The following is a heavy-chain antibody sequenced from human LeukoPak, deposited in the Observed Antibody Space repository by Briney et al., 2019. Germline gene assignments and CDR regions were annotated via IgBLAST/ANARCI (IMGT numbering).Heavy chain of an antibody. J-gene: IGHJ4*02. CDR3: ARRSPYSSSWYGCFDY. V-gene: IGHV4-34*01. CDR1: GGSFSGYY. Sequence: SETLSLTCAVYGGSFSGYYWSWIRQPPGKGLEWIGEINHSGSTNYNPSLKSRVTISVDTSKNQFSLKLSSVTAADTAVYYCARRSPYSSSWYGCFDYWGQGTLVTVSS. D-gene: IGHD6-13*01. CDR2: INHSGST.